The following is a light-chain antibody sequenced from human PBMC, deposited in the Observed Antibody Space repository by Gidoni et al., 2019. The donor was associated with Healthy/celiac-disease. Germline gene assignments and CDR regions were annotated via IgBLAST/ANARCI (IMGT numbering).Light chain of an antibody. V-gene: IGLV2-23*01. CDR3: CSYAGSSTLVV. CDR1: SSDVGSYNL. CDR2: EGS. Sequence: QSAPTQPASVSGSPEPSITISCTGTSSDVGSYNLVSRYQQHPGKAPNLMIYEGSKRPSGVSNRFSGSKSGNTASLTISGLQAEDEADYYCCSYAGSSTLVVFGGGTKLTVL. J-gene: IGLJ2*01.